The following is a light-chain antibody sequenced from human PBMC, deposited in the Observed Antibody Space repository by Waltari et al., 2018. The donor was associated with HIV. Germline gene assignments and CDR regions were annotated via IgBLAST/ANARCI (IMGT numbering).Light chain of an antibody. CDR2: QDT. CDR3: QTWGSGIVV. V-gene: IGLV3-1*01. CDR1: KLGNRY. J-gene: IGLJ2*01. Sequence: SYELSQPPSVSVSPGQTASISCSGIKLGNRYVCWYQQKPGQSPVLVIFQDTKRPSGIPKRFSGSNSGNIATLTISGTQALDETDYFCQTWGSGIVVFGGGTTLTVL.